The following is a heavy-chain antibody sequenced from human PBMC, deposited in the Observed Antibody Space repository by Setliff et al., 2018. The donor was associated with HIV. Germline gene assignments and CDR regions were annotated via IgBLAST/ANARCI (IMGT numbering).Heavy chain of an antibody. V-gene: IGHV6-1*01. CDR1: GDSVSSNNAA. J-gene: IGHJ4*02. CDR3: ARGSYGSVLL. Sequence: PSETLSLTCAISGDSVSSNNAAWNWIRQSPLRGLEWLGRTYYRSKWYFDYAVSVKSRIIINPDTSKNQVSLHLNSVTPEDTAVYYCARGSYGSVLLWGQGTLVTVSS. CDR2: TYYRSKWYF. D-gene: IGHD6-19*01.